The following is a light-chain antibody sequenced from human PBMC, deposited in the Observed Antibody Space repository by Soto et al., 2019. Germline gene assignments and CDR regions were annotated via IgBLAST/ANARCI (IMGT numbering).Light chain of an antibody. CDR1: SSDVGGYNY. V-gene: IGLV2-14*01. CDR2: EVS. Sequence: QSVLTQPASVSGSPGQSITISCTGTSSDVGGYNYVSWYQQHPGKAPKLMIYEVSNRPSGVSNRFSGSKSGNTASLTISGLQAEDGADYYCSSYTSSSIVVFGGGTKLTVL. J-gene: IGLJ2*01. CDR3: SSYTSSSIVV.